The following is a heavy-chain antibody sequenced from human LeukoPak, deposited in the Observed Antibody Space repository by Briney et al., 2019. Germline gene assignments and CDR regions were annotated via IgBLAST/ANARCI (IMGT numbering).Heavy chain of an antibody. D-gene: IGHD1-26*01. CDR3: GRLGAGHSKVFDV. CDR1: GYNFVSLW. CDR2: IFPGDSDT. V-gene: IGHV5-51*01. J-gene: IGHJ3*01. Sequence: GESLKISCKVSGYNFVSLWIGWVRQMPGKGLEWIGIIFPGDSDTKFSPSFEGRVTLSVDKSTNTAYLEWPNLRASDTAIYSCGRLGAGHSKVFDVWGQGTMITVAS.